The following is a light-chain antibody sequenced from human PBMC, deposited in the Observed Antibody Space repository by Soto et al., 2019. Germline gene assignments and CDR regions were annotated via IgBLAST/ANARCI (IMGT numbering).Light chain of an antibody. CDR2: DAS. V-gene: IGKV1-5*01. Sequence: DIQMTQSPSSLSPSVGDRVTITCRASRTISDWLAWYQQKPGKAPELLIFDASNLKSGVSSRFNGSGSGTEFTLTISRLQPADVATYCCLQDSSYSWTCGEGMKVEIK. CDR3: LQDSSYSWT. J-gene: IGKJ1*01. CDR1: RTISDW.